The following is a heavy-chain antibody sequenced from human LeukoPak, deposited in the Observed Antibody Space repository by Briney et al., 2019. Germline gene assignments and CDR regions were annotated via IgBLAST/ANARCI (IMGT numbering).Heavy chain of an antibody. Sequence: GFSVTVSYKPSVYTFTSFHMQWVRQPPGQGLEWMGISNPSGGGTSYPQKFQGRVTMTRDTSTSTVYLALSSLSSADTAVYYCARAPLSPAGDNFDYWGQGNLVTVSS. V-gene: IGHV1-46*01. D-gene: IGHD2-15*01. CDR2: SNPSGGGT. CDR1: VYTFTSFH. CDR3: ARAPLSPAGDNFDY. J-gene: IGHJ4*02.